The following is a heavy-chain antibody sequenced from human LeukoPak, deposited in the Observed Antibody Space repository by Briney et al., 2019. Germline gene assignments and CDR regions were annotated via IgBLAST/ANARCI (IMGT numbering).Heavy chain of an antibody. V-gene: IGHV3-23*01. Sequence: GGSLRLSCAASGLTFSSYAMSWVRQAPGKGLEWVSAISGSGGSTYYADSVKGRFTISRDNSKNTLYLQMNSLRAEDTAVYYCAKDPSGGDWNWFDPWGQGTLVTVSS. CDR2: ISGSGGST. CDR3: AKDPSGGDWNWFDP. CDR1: GLTFSSYA. J-gene: IGHJ5*02. D-gene: IGHD2-21*02.